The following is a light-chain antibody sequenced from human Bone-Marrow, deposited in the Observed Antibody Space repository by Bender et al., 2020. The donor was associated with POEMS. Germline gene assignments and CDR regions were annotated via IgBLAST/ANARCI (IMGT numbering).Light chain of an antibody. V-gene: IGLV6-57*02. CDR1: GGRIGTNY. CDR2: ENN. J-gene: IGLJ3*02. CDR3: HSYDSGANQGV. Sequence: NIMLTQPHSVSESPGKTVIISCTGSGGRIGTNYVQWYQQRPGSTPTTVTYENNIRASGVPDRFSGSIDTSSNSASLTISGLRTEDEGDYYCHSYDSGANQGVFGGGTKLTVL.